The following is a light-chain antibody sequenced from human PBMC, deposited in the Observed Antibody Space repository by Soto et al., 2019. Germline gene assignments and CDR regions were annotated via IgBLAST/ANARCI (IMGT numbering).Light chain of an antibody. CDR2: DVN. CDR3: SSFARSPYV. J-gene: IGLJ1*01. V-gene: IGLV2-11*01. CDR1: SNDAGLYNY. Sequence: QSALTQPRSVSGSPGQSVTISCTGTSNDAGLYNYVSWYQRYPGKAPKVVIYDVNKRPSGVPDRFSGSKSGNTASLTISGLQAGDEADYYCSSFARSPYVFGTGTKVTVL.